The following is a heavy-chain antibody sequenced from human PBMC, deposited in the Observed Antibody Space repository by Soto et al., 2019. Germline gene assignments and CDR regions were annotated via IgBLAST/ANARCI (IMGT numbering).Heavy chain of an antibody. D-gene: IGHD3-22*01. Sequence: SVKVSCKASGGTFSSYAISWVRQAPGQGLEWMGGIIPIFGTANYAQKFQGRVTITADESTSTAYVELSSLRSEDTAVYYCARARRETYYYDSSGYYFDYWGQGTLVTVSS. CDR2: IIPIFGTA. CDR3: ARARRETYYYDSSGYYFDY. J-gene: IGHJ4*02. CDR1: GGTFSSYA. V-gene: IGHV1-69*13.